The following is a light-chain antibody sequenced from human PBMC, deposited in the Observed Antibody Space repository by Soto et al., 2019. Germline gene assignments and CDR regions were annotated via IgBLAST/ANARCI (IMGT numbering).Light chain of an antibody. V-gene: IGKV3-11*01. J-gene: IGKJ5*01. CDR3: QQRSNWPT. CDR2: DAS. Sequence: EIVLTQSPGTLALSPGVRATLSCRASQSISFYLAWYQPKPVQAPRLLIYDASNRATGIPARFSGSGYGTDFTLTISSLEPEDFAVYYCQQRSNWPTFGQGTRLEIK. CDR1: QSISFY.